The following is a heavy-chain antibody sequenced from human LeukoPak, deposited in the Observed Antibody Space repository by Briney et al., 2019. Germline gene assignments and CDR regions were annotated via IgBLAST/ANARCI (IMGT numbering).Heavy chain of an antibody. D-gene: IGHD3-3*01. CDR3: ARGYTERLLSRLYYFDY. J-gene: IGHJ4*02. CDR1: GFTFNNYW. Sequence: VGSLRLSCATSGFTFNNYWMTWVREAPGRWLGWGANIKGDGSEQFYADSVMGRFTISRDNAKNSLFLQMNSLRAEDTAVYYCARGYTERLLSRLYYFDYWGQGTLVTVSS. V-gene: IGHV3-7*03. CDR2: IKGDGSEQ.